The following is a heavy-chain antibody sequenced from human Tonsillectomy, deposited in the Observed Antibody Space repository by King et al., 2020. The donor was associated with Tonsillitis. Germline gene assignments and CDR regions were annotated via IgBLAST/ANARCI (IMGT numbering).Heavy chain of an antibody. CDR1: GFTFSSYA. J-gene: IGHJ4*02. V-gene: IGHV3-23*04. Sequence: VQLVESGGGLVQPGGSLRLSCAASGFTFSSYAMTWVRQAPGKGLEWVSVISGSGGDTYYADSVKGRFTISRDNSKNTLYLQMNSLRAEDTAVYSCAKDQRYCGSTSCYPSYFVYWGQGALVTVSS. CDR3: AKDQRYCGSTSCYPSYFVY. D-gene: IGHD2-2*01. CDR2: ISGSGGDT.